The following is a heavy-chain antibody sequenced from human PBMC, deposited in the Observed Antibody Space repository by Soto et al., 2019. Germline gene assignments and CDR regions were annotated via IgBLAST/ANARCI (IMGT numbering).Heavy chain of an antibody. Sequence: PSETLSLTCTVSGGSLSSYYWSWIRQSPGKGLEWIGYIYYTGSTNYNPSLKSRVTISVDTSKNQFSLKASDTAMYYCARLAEYSYGPVYGMDVWGQGTTVTVSS. D-gene: IGHD5-18*01. CDR3: ARLAEYSYGPVYGMDV. CDR2: IYYTGST. CDR1: GGSLSSYY. V-gene: IGHV4-59*12. J-gene: IGHJ6*02.